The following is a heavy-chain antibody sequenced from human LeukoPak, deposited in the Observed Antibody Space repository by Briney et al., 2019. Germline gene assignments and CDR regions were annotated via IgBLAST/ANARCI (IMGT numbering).Heavy chain of an antibody. J-gene: IGHJ4*02. CDR1: GFTFSSYW. Sequence: GGALRLACAASGFTFSSYWMSWVRQAPGKGLERVANIKQDGSEKYYVDSVKGRFTISRDNAKNSLYLQMNSLRAEDTAVYYCARVGLVATIEEDYFDYWGQGTLVTVSS. CDR2: IKQDGSEK. V-gene: IGHV3-7*01. D-gene: IGHD5-12*01. CDR3: ARVGLVATIEEDYFDY.